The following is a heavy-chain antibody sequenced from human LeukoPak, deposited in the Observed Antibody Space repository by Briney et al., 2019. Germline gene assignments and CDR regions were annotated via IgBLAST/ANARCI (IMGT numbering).Heavy chain of an antibody. Sequence: SETLSLTCTVSGGSISSYYWSWIRQPPGKGLEWIGYIYYSGSTNYNPSLKSRVTISVDTSKNQFSLKLSSETAADTAVYYCARPLIGFDAFDIWGQGTMVTVSS. CDR3: ARPLIGFDAFDI. CDR2: IYYSGST. J-gene: IGHJ3*02. CDR1: GGSISSYY. V-gene: IGHV4-59*01.